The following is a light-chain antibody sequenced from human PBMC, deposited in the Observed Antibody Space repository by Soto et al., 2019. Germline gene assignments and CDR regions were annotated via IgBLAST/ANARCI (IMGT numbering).Light chain of an antibody. V-gene: IGKV3-20*01. CDR3: QQYGGSPPEYT. J-gene: IGKJ2*01. CDR2: GAS. CDR1: QSVSSNY. Sequence: EIVLTQSPGTLSLSPGERATLSCRASQSVSSNYLAWYQQKPGQAPRLLISGASNRATGIPDRYSGSGSGTDFTLTISRLEPEDFAVYYCQQYGGSPPEYTFGQGTKVEIK.